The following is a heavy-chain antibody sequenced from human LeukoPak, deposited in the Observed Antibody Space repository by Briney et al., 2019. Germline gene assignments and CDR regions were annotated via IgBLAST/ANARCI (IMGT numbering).Heavy chain of an antibody. CDR3: ARRDINSQDYFDY. CDR2: IIPILGIA. CDR1: GGTFSSYA. D-gene: IGHD2/OR15-2a*01. J-gene: IGHJ4*02. V-gene: IGHV1-69*04. Sequence: GASVKVSCKASGGTFSSYAISWVRQAPGQGLEWMGRIIPILGIANYAQKFQGRVTITADKSSSTAYMELSSLRSGDTAVYYCARRDINSQDYFDYWGQGTLVTVSS.